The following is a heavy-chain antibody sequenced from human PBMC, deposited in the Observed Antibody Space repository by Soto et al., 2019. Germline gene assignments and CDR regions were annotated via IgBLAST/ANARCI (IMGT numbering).Heavy chain of an antibody. CDR1: GGSISSGGYY. CDR2: IYYSGST. CDR3: ARDVGYCISTSCYSWFDP. D-gene: IGHD2-2*02. V-gene: IGHV4-61*08. Sequence: PSETLSLTCTVSGGSISSGGYYWSWIRQHPGKGLERIGYIYYSGSTNYNPSLKSRVTISVDTSKNQFSLKLSSVTAADTAVYYCARDVGYCISTSCYSWFDPWGQGTLVTVSS. J-gene: IGHJ5*02.